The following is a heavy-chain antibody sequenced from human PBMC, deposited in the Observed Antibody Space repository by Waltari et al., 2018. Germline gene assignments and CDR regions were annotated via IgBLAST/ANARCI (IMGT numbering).Heavy chain of an antibody. CDR2: ISSSSSYI. Sequence: EVQLVESGGGLVKPGGSLRLSCAASGFTFSSYSMNWVRQAPGKGLEWVSSISSSSSYIYYADSVKGRFTISRDNAKNSLYLQMNSLRAEDTAVYYCARVRDGAVGAFDIWGQGTMVTVSS. D-gene: IGHD3-16*01. J-gene: IGHJ3*02. V-gene: IGHV3-21*01. CDR3: ARVRDGAVGAFDI. CDR1: GFTFSSYS.